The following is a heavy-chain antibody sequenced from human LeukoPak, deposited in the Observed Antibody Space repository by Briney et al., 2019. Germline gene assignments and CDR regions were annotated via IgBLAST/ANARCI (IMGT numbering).Heavy chain of an antibody. D-gene: IGHD3-22*01. V-gene: IGHV4-34*01. J-gene: IGHJ4*02. CDR1: GGSFSGYY. CDR2: INHSGST. Sequence: SETLSLTCAVYGGSFSGYYWSWIRQPPGKGLEWIGEINHSGSTNYNPPLKSRVTISVDTSKNQFSLKLSSVTAADTAVYYCARGRGYYDSSGSFFGYWGQGTLVTVSS. CDR3: ARGRGYYDSSGSFFGY.